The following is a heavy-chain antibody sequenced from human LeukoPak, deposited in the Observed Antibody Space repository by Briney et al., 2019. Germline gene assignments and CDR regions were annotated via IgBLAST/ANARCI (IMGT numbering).Heavy chain of an antibody. CDR1: GFNFNNYA. D-gene: IGHD2-15*01. J-gene: IGHJ4*02. CDR3: ARLVLMWYHLDY. Sequence: GGSLRLSCVASGFNFNNYAMSWVRQAPGKGLEWVSGINGGGGNTYYADSVKGRFTISRDNSKNTLYLQMISLRAEDTAVYFCARLVLMWYHLDYWGQGTQVTVSS. CDR2: INGGGGNT. V-gene: IGHV3-23*01.